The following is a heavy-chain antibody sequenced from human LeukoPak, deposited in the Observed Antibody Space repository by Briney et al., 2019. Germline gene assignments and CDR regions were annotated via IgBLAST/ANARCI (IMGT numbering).Heavy chain of an antibody. J-gene: IGHJ3*02. D-gene: IGHD2-2*01. Sequence: PGRSLRLSCAASGFTFSSYGMHWVRQAPGKGLERVAAIWYGGSNKYYADSVKGRFTISRDNSKNTLYLQMNSLRAEDTAVYYCARDGGIVVVPAATYNWNSLDIWGQGTMVTVSS. CDR1: GFTFSSYG. CDR2: IWYGGSNK. CDR3: ARDGGIVVVPAATYNWNSLDI. V-gene: IGHV3-33*01.